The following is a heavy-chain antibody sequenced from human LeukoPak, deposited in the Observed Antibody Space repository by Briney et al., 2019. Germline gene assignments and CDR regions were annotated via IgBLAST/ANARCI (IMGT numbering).Heavy chain of an antibody. CDR3: AKSNGYGLVDV. CDR2: IFYSGST. V-gene: IGHV4-59*04. Sequence: PGGSLRLSCAASGFTFSSYSMNWVRQGPGKGLEGIGNIFYSGSTYYSPALKSRLTISLDTSRNQFSLRLISVTAADTAVYYCAKSNGYGLVDVWGQGTMVTVSS. J-gene: IGHJ3*01. CDR1: GFTFSSYS. D-gene: IGHD3-10*01.